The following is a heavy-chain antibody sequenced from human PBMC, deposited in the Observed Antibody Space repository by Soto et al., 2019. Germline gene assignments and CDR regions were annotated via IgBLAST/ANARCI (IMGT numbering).Heavy chain of an antibody. CDR2: ISAYNGNT. J-gene: IGHJ4*02. CDR1: GYTFTSYG. Sequence: ASVKVSCKASGYTFTSYGISWVRQAPGQGLEWMGWISAYNGNTNYAQKLQGRVTMTTDTSTGTAYMELRSLRSDDTAVYYCAREAPSLAHPHYGADYWGQGTLVTVSS. V-gene: IGHV1-18*01. D-gene: IGHD4-17*01. CDR3: AREAPSLAHPHYGADY.